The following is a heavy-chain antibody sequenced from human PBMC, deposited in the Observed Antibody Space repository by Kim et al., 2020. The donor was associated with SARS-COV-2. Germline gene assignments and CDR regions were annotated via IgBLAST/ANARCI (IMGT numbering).Heavy chain of an antibody. CDR2: IDKSGVDA. D-gene: IGHD2-8*01. CDR3: ARDPHGASRFDC. V-gene: IGHV3-48*03. Sequence: GGSLRLSCAASGFIFSTYEMNWVRQAPGKGPEWVSYIDKSGVDARYADSVMGRFTVSRDNAKNSLSPQMNSLRVEDTAVYYCARDPHGASRFDCWGQGTLVTVSS. CDR1: GFIFSTYE. J-gene: IGHJ4*02.